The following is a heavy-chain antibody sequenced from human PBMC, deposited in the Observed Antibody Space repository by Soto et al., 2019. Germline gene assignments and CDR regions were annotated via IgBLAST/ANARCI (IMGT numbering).Heavy chain of an antibody. V-gene: IGHV4-30-4*01. D-gene: IGHD2-2*01. CDR1: GDSITDGDYY. CDR3: ARSIQEGCER. J-gene: IGHJ4*02. CDR2: IYYNGII. Sequence: SETLSLTCTVSGDSITDGDYYWSWIRQPPGKDLEWIAYIYYNGIIHYNPSLKSRVAISLDPSKNQFSLTMTSVTDADTAVYSCARSIQEGCERWGQGNMVIVSS.